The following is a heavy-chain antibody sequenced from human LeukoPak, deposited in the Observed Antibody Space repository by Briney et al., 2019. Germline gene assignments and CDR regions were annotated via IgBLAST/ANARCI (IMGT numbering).Heavy chain of an antibody. J-gene: IGHJ5*02. CDR1: GGSISSGDYY. CDR3: ASTNCSSARCYGANWFDP. CDR2: INYSGST. V-gene: IGHV4-30-4*01. D-gene: IGHD2-2*01. Sequence: SETLSLTCTVSGGSISSGDYYWSWIRQPPAKGMEWIGYINYSGSTFHYNPSLKSRVTISVDTSKNQFSLRLNSVTVADSAVYYCASTNCSSARCYGANWFDPWGQGTLVTVSS.